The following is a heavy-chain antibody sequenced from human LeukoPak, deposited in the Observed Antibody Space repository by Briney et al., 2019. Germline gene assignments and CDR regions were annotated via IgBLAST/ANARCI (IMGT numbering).Heavy chain of an antibody. J-gene: IGHJ6*02. CDR2: ISSSSTI. CDR3: ARLHISPSTVSYGMDV. CDR1: GFTFSSYS. V-gene: IGHV3-48*02. Sequence: GGSLRLSCAASGFTFSSYSMNWVRQAPGKGMEWVSYISSSSTIYYADSVKGRFTISRDNAKNSLYLQMNSLRDEDTAVYYCARLHISPSTVSYGMDVWGQGTTVTVSS. D-gene: IGHD4-17*01.